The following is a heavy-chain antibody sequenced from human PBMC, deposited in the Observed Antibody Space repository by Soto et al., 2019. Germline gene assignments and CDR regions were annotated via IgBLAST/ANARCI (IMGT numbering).Heavy chain of an antibody. V-gene: IGHV4-59*02. J-gene: IGHJ4*02. D-gene: IGHD3-16*01. CDR3: ARGGTPIDY. CDR1: GGSVSGYH. Sequence: SETLSLTCNVSGGSVSGYHWSWIRQPPGKGLEWIGYINNNGNTDYNPSLESRVTISVDTSTSTAYMELRSLRSDDTAVYYCARGGTPIDYWGQGTLVTVSS. CDR2: INNNGNT.